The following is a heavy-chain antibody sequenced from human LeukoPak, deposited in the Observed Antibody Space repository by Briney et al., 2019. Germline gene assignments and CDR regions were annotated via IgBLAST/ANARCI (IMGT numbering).Heavy chain of an antibody. Sequence: PSETLSLTCTVSGGSISSSSYYWGWIRQPPGKGLEWIGSIYYSGSTYYNPSLESRVTISVDTSKNQFSLKLSSVTAADTAVYYCAREEDYYYYGMDVWGQGTTVTVSS. V-gene: IGHV4-39*01. CDR3: AREEDYYYYGMDV. J-gene: IGHJ6*02. CDR1: GGSISSSSYY. CDR2: IYYSGST.